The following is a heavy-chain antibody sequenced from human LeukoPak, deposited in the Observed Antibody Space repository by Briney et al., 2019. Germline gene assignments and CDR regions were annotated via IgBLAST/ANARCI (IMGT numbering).Heavy chain of an antibody. Sequence: SGGSLRLSCAASGFTFSSYGMHWVRQAPGKGLEWVAVISYDGSNKYYADSVKGRFTISRDNSKNTLYLQMNSLRAEDTAVYYCAPLSTSSLNWGQGTLSPSPQ. CDR2: ISYDGSNK. CDR1: GFTFSSYG. V-gene: IGHV3-30*03. D-gene: IGHD6-6*01. J-gene: IGHJ4*02. CDR3: APLSTSSLN.